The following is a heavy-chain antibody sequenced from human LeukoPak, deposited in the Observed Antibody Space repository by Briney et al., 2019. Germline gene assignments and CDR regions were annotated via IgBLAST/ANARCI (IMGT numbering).Heavy chain of an antibody. D-gene: IGHD3-22*01. Sequence: SQTLSLTCTVSGGSISSGGYYWTWIRQPPGKGLEWIGEINHSGSTNYNPSLKSRVTISVDTSKNQFSLKLSSVTAADTAVYYCARDADYDSSGNDAFDIWGQGTMVTVSS. CDR3: ARDADYDSSGNDAFDI. CDR2: INHSGST. CDR1: GGSISSGGYY. J-gene: IGHJ3*02. V-gene: IGHV4-30-2*01.